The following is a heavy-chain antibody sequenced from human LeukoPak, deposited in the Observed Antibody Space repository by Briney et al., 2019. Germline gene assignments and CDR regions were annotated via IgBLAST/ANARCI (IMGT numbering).Heavy chain of an antibody. V-gene: IGHV3-23*01. CDR3: ARSGVKRGDY. Sequence: GGSLRLSCAASGFTFSSYAMSWVRQAPGKGLEWVSAISGSGGSTYYADSVKGRFTISRDNTKNSLYLQMNSLRAEDTAVYYCARSGVKRGDYWGQGTLVTVSS. CDR2: ISGSGGST. J-gene: IGHJ4*02. CDR1: GFTFSSYA.